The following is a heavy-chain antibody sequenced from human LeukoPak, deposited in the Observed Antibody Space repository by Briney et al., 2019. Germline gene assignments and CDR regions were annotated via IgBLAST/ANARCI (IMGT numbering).Heavy chain of an antibody. D-gene: IGHD2-2*01. J-gene: IGHJ3*02. CDR2: INPSGGST. CDR3: ARERSLVVVPAATGPRAFDI. CDR1: GYTFTSYY. Sequence: ASVKVSCKASGYTFTSYYMHWVRQAPGQGLEGMGIINPSGGSTSYAQKFQGRVTMTRDTSTSTVYMELSSLRSEDTAVYYCARERSLVVVPAATGPRAFDIWGQGTMVTVSS. V-gene: IGHV1-46*01.